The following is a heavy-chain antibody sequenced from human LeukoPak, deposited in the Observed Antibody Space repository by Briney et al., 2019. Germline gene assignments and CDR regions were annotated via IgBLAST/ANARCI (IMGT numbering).Heavy chain of an antibody. CDR3: ANLYDFWSGYYSAVSGDY. Sequence: GGSLRLSCAASGFTFSAYAMNWVRQAPGKGLEWVSSIRSTGVDTYYADSVKGRFTISRDNSKNTLYLQMNSLRAEDTAVYYCANLYDFWSGYYSAVSGDYWGQGTLVTVSS. CDR2: IRSTGVDT. V-gene: IGHV3-23*01. CDR1: GFTFSAYA. J-gene: IGHJ4*02. D-gene: IGHD3-3*01.